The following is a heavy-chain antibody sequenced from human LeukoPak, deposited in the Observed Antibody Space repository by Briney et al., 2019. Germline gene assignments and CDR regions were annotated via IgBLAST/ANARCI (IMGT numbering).Heavy chain of an antibody. CDR1: GFTFSGYA. CDR3: AREGTAMVSFDY. J-gene: IGHJ4*02. D-gene: IGHD5-18*01. V-gene: IGHV3-48*03. CDR2: ISSGGNTI. Sequence: GGSLRLSCAASGFTFSGYAMSWVRQAPGKGLEWVSYISSGGNTIYYADSVKGRFTISRDNAKNSLYLQMNSLRAEDTAVYYCAREGTAMVSFDYWGQGTLVTVSS.